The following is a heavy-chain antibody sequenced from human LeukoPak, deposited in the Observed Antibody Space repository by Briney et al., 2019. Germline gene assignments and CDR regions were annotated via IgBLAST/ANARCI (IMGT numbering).Heavy chain of an antibody. CDR3: SFCGGDCFGYFDY. Sequence: GGSLRLSCAASGFTFINYWMSWVRQAPGKGLEWVANIKQDGSEKYYVDSVKGRFTISRDNAKNSLYPQMNSLRAEDTAVYYCSFCGGDCFGYFDYWGQGTLVTVSS. J-gene: IGHJ4*02. D-gene: IGHD2-21*02. V-gene: IGHV3-7*01. CDR2: IKQDGSEK. CDR1: GFTFINYW.